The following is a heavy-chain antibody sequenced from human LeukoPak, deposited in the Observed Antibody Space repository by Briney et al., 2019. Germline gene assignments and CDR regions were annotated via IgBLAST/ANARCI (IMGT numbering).Heavy chain of an antibody. CDR1: GYTFSSFD. CDR2: MNPNSGNT. V-gene: IGHV1-8*01. D-gene: IGHD3-10*01. CDR3: ARFGEEFDP. Sequence: ASPKVSCKASGYTFSSFDLNWVPQATRQGLEWMGWMNPNSGNTGYAQNFQGRVNITRNTSISTAYTELSSLRSEDPAVYYRARFGEEFDPWGQGTLVTVSS. J-gene: IGHJ5*02.